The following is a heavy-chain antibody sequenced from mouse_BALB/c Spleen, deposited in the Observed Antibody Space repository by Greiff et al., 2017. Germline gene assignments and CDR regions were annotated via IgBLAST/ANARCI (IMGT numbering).Heavy chain of an antibody. D-gene: IGHD2-10*02. CDR2: INPSNGGT. Sequence: QVQLQQSGAELVKPGASVKLSCKASGYTFTSYYMYWVKQRPGQGLEWIGEINPSNGGTNFNEKFKSKATLTVDKSSSTAHMQLSSLTSEDSAVYYCTKASYGNYGGYYAMDYWGQGTSVTVSS. V-gene: IGHV1S16*01. CDR3: TKASYGNYGGYYAMDY. CDR1: GYTFTSYY. J-gene: IGHJ4*01.